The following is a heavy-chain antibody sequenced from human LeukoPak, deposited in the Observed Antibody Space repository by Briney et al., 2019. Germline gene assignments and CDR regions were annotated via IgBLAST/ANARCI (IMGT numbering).Heavy chain of an antibody. CDR3: ARDRGYYDSSGYYS. D-gene: IGHD3-22*01. Sequence: SETLSLTCTVSGGSVRTYFWSWIRQPPGRGLEWIGNIYYSGSTNYNPSLKSRVTISVDTSKNQFSLKLTSVSAADTAVYYCARDRGYYDSSGYYSWGQGTLVTVSS. V-gene: IGHV4-59*02. J-gene: IGHJ5*02. CDR1: GGSVRTYF. CDR2: IYYSGST.